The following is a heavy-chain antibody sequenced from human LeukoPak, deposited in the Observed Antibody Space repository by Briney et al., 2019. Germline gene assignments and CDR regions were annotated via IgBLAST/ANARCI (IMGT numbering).Heavy chain of an antibody. CDR1: GYEFTGYY. J-gene: IGHJ6*03. CDR2: INPNIGGT. V-gene: IGHV1-2*02. Sequence: GASVKVSCRASGYEFTGYYLHWVRQAPGQGLEWMGWINPNIGGTHYAQKFRGRVTMTRDTSINTAYMELSSLTSDDTAVYYCAKADSHRGYSYATLAYYYMDVWAKGPRSPSP. CDR3: AKADSHRGYSYATLAYYYMDV. D-gene: IGHD5-18*01.